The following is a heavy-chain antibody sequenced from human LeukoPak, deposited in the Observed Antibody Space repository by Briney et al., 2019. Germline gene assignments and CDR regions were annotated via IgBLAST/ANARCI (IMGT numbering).Heavy chain of an antibody. J-gene: IGHJ3*02. CDR2: IYSGGST. D-gene: IGHD4-17*01. V-gene: IGHV3-53*01. CDR1: GFTVSSNY. CDR3: ARGPRGLYGDASDI. Sequence: GGSLRLSCATSGFTVSSNYMSWVRQAPGKGLEWVSVIYSGGSTYYADSVKGRFTISRDNSKNTLYLQMNSLRAEDTAVYYCARGPRGLYGDASDIWGQGTMVTVSS.